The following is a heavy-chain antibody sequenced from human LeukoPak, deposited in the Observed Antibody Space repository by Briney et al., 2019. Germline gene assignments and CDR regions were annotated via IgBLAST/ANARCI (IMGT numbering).Heavy chain of an antibody. Sequence: GGSLRLSCVASGFSFSNYGMTWVRQAPGRGLEWVSGIGGSDDSIEYAASVRGRFAISRDNSKNTLYLQMNSLRAEDSSVCICARRETTGPHNWFGSWGQGNLVTVSS. V-gene: IGHV3-23*01. CDR1: GFSFSNYG. CDR2: IGGSDDSI. D-gene: IGHD1-1*01. CDR3: ARRETTGPHNWFGS. J-gene: IGHJ5*01.